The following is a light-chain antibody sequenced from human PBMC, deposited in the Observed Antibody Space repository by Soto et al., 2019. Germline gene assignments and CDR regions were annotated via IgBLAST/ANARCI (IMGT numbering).Light chain of an antibody. V-gene: IGLV1-44*01. Sequence: QSVLTQPLSASATPGQRVTISCSGSNSNIGTNTVNWYQQLPGTAPRLLIYTNNQRPSGVPQRFSGSKTGTSASLAIGGLQSEDGADYSCSSYTSSSTPRYVFGTGTKVTVL. CDR3: SSYTSSSTPRYV. J-gene: IGLJ1*01. CDR2: TNN. CDR1: NSNIGTNT.